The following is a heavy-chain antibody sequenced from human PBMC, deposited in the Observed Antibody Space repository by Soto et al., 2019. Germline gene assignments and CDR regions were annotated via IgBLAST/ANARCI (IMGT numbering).Heavy chain of an antibody. D-gene: IGHD1-26*01. CDR3: VTSLVGANAFDI. J-gene: IGHJ3*02. Sequence: EVQVVESGGDVVKPGGTLRLSCAASGFTFRNAWMSWVRQAPGKGLEWVGRIKRKSDGGTTAYGTPVKDRFIISRDDSKRTMYLQMSSLNAVDTSVYYCVTSLVGANAFDIWGQGTMVIVSS. CDR2: IKRKSDGGTT. CDR1: GFTFRNAW. V-gene: IGHV3-15*01.